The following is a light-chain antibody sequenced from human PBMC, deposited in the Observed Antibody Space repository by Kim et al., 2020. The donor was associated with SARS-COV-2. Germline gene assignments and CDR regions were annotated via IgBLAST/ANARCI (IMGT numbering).Light chain of an antibody. V-gene: IGKV6-21*01. CDR1: QSIGSS. J-gene: IGKJ4*01. Sequence: EIVLTQSPDFQSVTPKEKVTINCRASQSIGSSLHWYQQKPDQSPKLLIKYASQSFSGVPSRFSGSGSGTDFALPMNSLEAEDTPTYYCHHSSTLPLSFGGGTKVDI. CDR2: YAS. CDR3: HHSSTLPLS.